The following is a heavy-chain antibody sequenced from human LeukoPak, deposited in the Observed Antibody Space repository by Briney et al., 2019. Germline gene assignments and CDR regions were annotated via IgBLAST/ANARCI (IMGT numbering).Heavy chain of an antibody. CDR1: GFIFSTSS. D-gene: IGHD3-10*01. V-gene: IGHV3-21*01. Sequence: GGSLRLSCAASGFIFSTSSMNWLRQAPGKGLEWVSSISPSSSYIYYADSVKGRFTISRDNAKNTLYLQMNSLRAEDTAMYYCARDLDGSGSYHWFDPWGQGTLVTVSS. CDR2: ISPSSSYI. CDR3: ARDLDGSGSYHWFDP. J-gene: IGHJ5*02.